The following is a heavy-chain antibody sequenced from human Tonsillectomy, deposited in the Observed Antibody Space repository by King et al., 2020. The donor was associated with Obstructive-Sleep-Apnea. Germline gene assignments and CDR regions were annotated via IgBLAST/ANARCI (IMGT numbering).Heavy chain of an antibody. Sequence: VQLVESGGGVVQPGKSLRLSCAASGFTFSTHAMYWVRQAPGKGLDWVAVISFDGSNKNYADSVKGRFTMSRDNSKNTLYLQMNNLRADDTAVYYCARRHASGSYYFPPNWYFDLWGRGTRVTVSS. J-gene: IGHJ2*01. V-gene: IGHV3-30-3*02. CDR3: ARRHASGSYYFPPNWYFDL. CDR1: GFTFSTHA. CDR2: ISFDGSNK. D-gene: IGHD3-10*01.